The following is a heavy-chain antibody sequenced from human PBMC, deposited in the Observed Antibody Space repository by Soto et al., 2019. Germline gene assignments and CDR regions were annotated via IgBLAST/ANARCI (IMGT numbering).Heavy chain of an antibody. Sequence: SETLSLTCTVSGGSMTSFYWSWIRQPPGKGLEWIVYVFQSGTTNYNPSLKSRVIISVYTSKNQFSLRLNSVTAADTAVYYCAGSISGQPWFYXWGQVTMLAVSX. CDR3: AGSISGQPWFYX. CDR2: VFQSGTT. V-gene: IGHV4-59*03. J-gene: IGHJ5*02. D-gene: IGHD2-21*01. CDR1: GGSMTSFY.